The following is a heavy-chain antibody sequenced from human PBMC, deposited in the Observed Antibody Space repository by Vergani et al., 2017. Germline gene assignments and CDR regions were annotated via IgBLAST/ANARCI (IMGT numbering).Heavy chain of an antibody. CDR2: ISFDGTNE. CDR1: GFALNRHA. Sequence: QVQLVESGGGVVQPGTSLRLSCVVSGFALNRHAMYWVRQAPGKGLEWVVGISFDGTNEYYPDLVKGRFTISRDNAKNSVYLQMNSLRADDSALYYCATASDRVYAFWGQGILVTVAS. D-gene: IGHD2-2*01. V-gene: IGHV3-30-3*01. CDR3: ATASDRVYAF. J-gene: IGHJ4*02.